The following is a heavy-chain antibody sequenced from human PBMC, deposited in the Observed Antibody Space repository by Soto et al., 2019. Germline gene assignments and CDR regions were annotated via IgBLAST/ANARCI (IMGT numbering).Heavy chain of an antibody. J-gene: IGHJ4*02. V-gene: IGHV3-53*02. Sequence: EVQLVETGGGLIQPGGSLRLSCAVSGFTVSSNYMSWVRQAPGKGLEWVSVIYSSGNTYYADSVKARFNVSRDKSKNTVYLQMNSLRAEDTAMHYCARVSSPFGYWGQGTLVTVSS. CDR1: GFTVSSNY. D-gene: IGHD3-16*01. CDR3: ARVSSPFGY. CDR2: IYSSGNT.